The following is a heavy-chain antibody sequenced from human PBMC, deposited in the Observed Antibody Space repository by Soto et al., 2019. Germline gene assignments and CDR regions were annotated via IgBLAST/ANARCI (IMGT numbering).Heavy chain of an antibody. CDR2: NYYSGST. Sequence: QVQLQESGPGLVKPSQTLSLTCTVSGGSISSGGYYWSWIRQHPGKGLEWIGYNYYSGSTYYNPTLKSRVNITIDTSNIHFSLKLSSVTAADTAVYYWARADYHSSGYYYYFAYWGQGTLVTVSA. CDR3: ARADYHSSGYYYYFAY. V-gene: IGHV4-31*03. CDR1: GGSISSGGYY. J-gene: IGHJ4*02. D-gene: IGHD3-22*01.